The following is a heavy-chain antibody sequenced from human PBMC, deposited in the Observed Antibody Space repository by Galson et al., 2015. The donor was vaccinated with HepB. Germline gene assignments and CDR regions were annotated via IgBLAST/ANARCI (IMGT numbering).Heavy chain of an antibody. V-gene: IGHV3-33*08. J-gene: IGHJ6*02. D-gene: IGHD1-1*01. CDR3: ARGQNWTDDYYAMDV. CDR1: GFTFSSYG. CDR2: IWYDGSNK. Sequence: SLRLSCAASGFTFSSYGMHWVRQAPGKGLEWVAIIWYDGSNKYYADSVKGRFSFSRDNSKNTLYLQMNSLRAEDTAVYYCARGQNWTDDYYAMDVWGQGTTVTVSS.